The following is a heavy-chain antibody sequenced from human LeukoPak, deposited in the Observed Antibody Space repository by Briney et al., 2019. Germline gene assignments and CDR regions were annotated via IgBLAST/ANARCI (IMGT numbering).Heavy chain of an antibody. CDR2: AGWAGDIT. Sequence: GGSLRLSCAASGFNFDRYTIHWVRQAPGKGLEWVSLAGWAGDITCYADSVRGQFTITRDSDRNSVYLQMNSLTTDDTAFYFCAKELDTFFFDYWGQGALVTVSS. J-gene: IGHJ4*02. CDR1: GFNFDRYT. V-gene: IGHV3-43*01. CDR3: AKELDTFFFDY. D-gene: IGHD5-18*01.